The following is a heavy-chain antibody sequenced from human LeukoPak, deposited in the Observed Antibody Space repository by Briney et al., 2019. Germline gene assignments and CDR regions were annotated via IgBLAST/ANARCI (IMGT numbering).Heavy chain of an antibody. CDR3: AGGWLPLGNWFDP. V-gene: IGHV4-39*07. CDR2: IYYSGST. CDR1: GGSISSSRYY. D-gene: IGHD3-9*01. J-gene: IGHJ5*02. Sequence: SETLSLTCTVSGGSISSSRYYWGWIRQSPGKGLEWIGNIYYSGSTYYNPSLKSRVTISVDTSKNQFSLKLSSVTAADTAVYYCAGGWLPLGNWFDPWGQGTLVTVSS.